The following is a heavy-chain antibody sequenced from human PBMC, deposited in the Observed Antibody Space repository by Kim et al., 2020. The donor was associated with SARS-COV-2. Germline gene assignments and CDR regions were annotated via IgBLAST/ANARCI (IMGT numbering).Heavy chain of an antibody. V-gene: IGHV4-39*01. D-gene: IGHD2-2*01. CDR1: GVSISSCSYY. CDR3: ARHSRIVVVPAAILA. CDR2: INDSGST. J-gene: IGHJ4*02. Sequence: SETLSLTCTVSGVSISSCSYYWVWIRQPPGKGLEWVGSINDSGSTYYNPSLNSLVTISVDTSKNQFSLKLSSATAADTAVYYCARHSRIVVVPAAILAWGQGTLVTVSS.